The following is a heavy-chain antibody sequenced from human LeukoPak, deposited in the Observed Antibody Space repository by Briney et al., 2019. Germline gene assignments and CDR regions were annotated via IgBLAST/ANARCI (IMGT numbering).Heavy chain of an antibody. Sequence: GGSLRLSCAASGSTFSNYWMTWVRQAPGKGLEWVANIEQDGSEKYYGDSVKGRFTISRDNTKNSLYLQMNSVRPEDSVVYYCAKEESNFWSGYPDYWGQGTLVTASS. V-gene: IGHV3-7*05. CDR2: IEQDGSEK. D-gene: IGHD3-3*01. CDR1: GSTFSNYW. CDR3: AKEESNFWSGYPDY. J-gene: IGHJ4*02.